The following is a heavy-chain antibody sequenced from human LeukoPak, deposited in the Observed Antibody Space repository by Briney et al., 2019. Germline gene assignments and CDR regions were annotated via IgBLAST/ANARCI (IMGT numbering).Heavy chain of an antibody. V-gene: IGHV4-61*02. CDR3: ARGAIQLWLYYFDY. J-gene: IGHJ4*02. Sequence: SETLSLTCTVSGGSISSASYYWSWIRQPAGKGLEWIGRISTSGSTNYNPSLKSRVTISVDTSKNQFSLKLSSVTAADTAVYYCARGAIQLWLYYFDYWGQGTLVTVSS. CDR2: ISTSGST. CDR1: GGSISSASYY. D-gene: IGHD5-18*01.